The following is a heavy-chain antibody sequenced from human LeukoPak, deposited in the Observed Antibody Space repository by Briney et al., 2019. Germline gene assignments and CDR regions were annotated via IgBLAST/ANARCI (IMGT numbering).Heavy chain of an antibody. CDR3: ARQVRQHLGRAGVDC. Sequence: PSETLSLACIVCGGSINSDDYFYNWIRQHPGKELEWIGFIHYSGSAYYNRSLKSGVTISVDTSKNQFSLNLKSVTAADTAVYYCARQVRQHLGRAGVDCWGQGTLVTVSS. D-gene: IGHD6-13*01. CDR1: GGSINSDDYF. J-gene: IGHJ4*02. CDR2: IHYSGSA. V-gene: IGHV4-31*03.